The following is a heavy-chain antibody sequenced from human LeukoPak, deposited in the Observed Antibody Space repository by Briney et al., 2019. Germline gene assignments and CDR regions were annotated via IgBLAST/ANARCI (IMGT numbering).Heavy chain of an antibody. Sequence: ASVKVSCKASGYTFTGYYLHWVRQAPGQGLEWMGGINPNSGSANYAQKFQGRVTMTRDTSISTAYMELSRLRSDDTAVYYCARDLTAVTTYYLDYWGQGTLVTVSS. V-gene: IGHV1-2*02. J-gene: IGHJ4*02. CDR2: INPNSGSA. CDR3: ARDLTAVTTYYLDY. CDR1: GYTFTGYY. D-gene: IGHD4-17*01.